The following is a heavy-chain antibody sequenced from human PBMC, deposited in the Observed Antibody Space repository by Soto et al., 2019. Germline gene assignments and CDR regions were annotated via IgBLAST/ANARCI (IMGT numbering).Heavy chain of an antibody. D-gene: IGHD5-12*01. CDR2: ISYSGVST. J-gene: IGHJ4*02. CDR3: ARTRGYSDYDLDY. CDR1: GFTFSSYA. V-gene: IGHV3-23*01. Sequence: EVQLLESGGGLVQPGGSLRLSCAASGFTFSSYAMTWVRQAPGKGLEWVSAISYSGVSTYYADSVKGRFTISRDSSENTLSLQMNSLRVDATAVYYSARTRGYSDYDLDYWGQGTLVTVSS.